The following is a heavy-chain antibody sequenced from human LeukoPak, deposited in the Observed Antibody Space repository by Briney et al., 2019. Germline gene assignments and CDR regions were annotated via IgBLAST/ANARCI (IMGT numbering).Heavy chain of an antibody. Sequence: GGSVRLSCAASGFSFSSYEMIWARQAPGKGLEWISYINSGSGTNIFYADSVKGRFTISRDNAKNSLYLQMNTLRAEDTAVYYCARGGRFFDYWGQRIMVADSS. CDR2: INSGSGTNI. CDR1: GFSFSSYE. J-gene: IGHJ4*02. CDR3: ARGGRFFDY. D-gene: IGHD3-3*01. V-gene: IGHV3-48*03.